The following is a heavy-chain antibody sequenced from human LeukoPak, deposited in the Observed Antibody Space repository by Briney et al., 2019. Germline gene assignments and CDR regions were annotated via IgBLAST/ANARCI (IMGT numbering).Heavy chain of an antibody. Sequence: SWIRQPPGKGLEWIGYVYYSGSTYYNPSLKSRVTISVDTSKNQFSLKLSSVTAADTAVYYCARVDWVEELLGPPGWFDPWGQGTLVTVSS. D-gene: IGHD1-26*01. CDR2: VYYSGST. CDR3: ARVDWVEELLGPPGWFDP. J-gene: IGHJ5*02. V-gene: IGHV4-30-4*08.